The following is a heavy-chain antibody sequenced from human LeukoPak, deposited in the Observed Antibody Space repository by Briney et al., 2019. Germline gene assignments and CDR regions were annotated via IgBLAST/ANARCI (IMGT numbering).Heavy chain of an antibody. Sequence: GGSLRLSCAASGFTVSSNYMSWVRQAPGKGLEWVSVIYSGGSTYYADSVKGRFTISRDNSKNTLYLQMNSLRAEDTAVYYCARGFYGDYEYYFDYWGQGTLVTVSS. J-gene: IGHJ4*02. CDR3: ARGFYGDYEYYFDY. CDR2: IYSGGST. V-gene: IGHV3-66*01. D-gene: IGHD4-17*01. CDR1: GFTVSSNY.